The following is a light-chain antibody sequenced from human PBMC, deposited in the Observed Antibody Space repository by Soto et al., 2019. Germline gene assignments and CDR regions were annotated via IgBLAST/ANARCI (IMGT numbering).Light chain of an antibody. CDR3: CSYAGSSLLV. CDR1: SSDVGGSNY. V-gene: IGLV2-11*01. Sequence: QSALTQPRSVSGSPGQAVTISCTGTSSDVGGSNYVSWYQQHPGKAPKLVIYDVTRRPSGVPDRFSGSKSGNTASLTISGLQAEDEADYYCCSYAGSSLLVFGGGTQLTVL. CDR2: DVT. J-gene: IGLJ3*02.